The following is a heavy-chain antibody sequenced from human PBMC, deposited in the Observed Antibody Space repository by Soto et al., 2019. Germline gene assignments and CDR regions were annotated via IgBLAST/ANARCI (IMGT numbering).Heavy chain of an antibody. J-gene: IGHJ6*02. D-gene: IGHD3-16*01. V-gene: IGHV5-10-1*01. CDR3: ASRAHMSRRGETFSYYYYGMDV. CDR2: IDPIDSYT. CDR1: GYSFTSYW. Sequence: EVQLVQSGAEVKKPGESLRISCKGSGYSFTSYWISWVRQMPGKGLEWMGRIDPIDSYTNYSPSFQGHVTISADKSISTAYLQWSSLKASDTAMYYCASRAHMSRRGETFSYYYYGMDVWGQGTTVTVSS.